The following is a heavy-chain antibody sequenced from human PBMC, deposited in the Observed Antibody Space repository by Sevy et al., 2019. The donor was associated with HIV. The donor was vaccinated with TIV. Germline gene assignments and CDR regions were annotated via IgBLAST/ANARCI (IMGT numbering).Heavy chain of an antibody. V-gene: IGHV1-2*02. CDR1: GYTFTAYY. CDR3: AKSSKLWFDKAAFHI. J-gene: IGHJ3*02. Sequence: ASVKVSCKASGYTFTAYYIHWVRQAPGQGPEWMGWINPNSGGGNYAQKFQGRVTMTTDASISTAYMELTRLRSDDTAVYYCAKSSKLWFDKAAFHIWGQGTLVTVSS. D-gene: IGHD3-10*01. CDR2: INPNSGGG.